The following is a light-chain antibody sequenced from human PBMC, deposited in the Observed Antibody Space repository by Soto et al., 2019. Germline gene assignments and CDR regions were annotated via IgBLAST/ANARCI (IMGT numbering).Light chain of an antibody. CDR1: QSVSSN. V-gene: IGKV3-15*01. CDR3: QQYNNWPLT. Sequence: EIVMTQSPATLSLSPGERATLSCRASQSVSSNLAWYQQKPGQAPRLLIYGASTRATGIPARFSGSGSGTEFTLTFSSLQSEDFAVYYCQQYNNWPLTFGQGTKVDI. J-gene: IGKJ1*01. CDR2: GAS.